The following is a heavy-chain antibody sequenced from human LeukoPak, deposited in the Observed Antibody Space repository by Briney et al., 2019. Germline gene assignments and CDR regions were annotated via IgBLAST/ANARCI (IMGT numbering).Heavy chain of an antibody. V-gene: IGHV1-2*02. Sequence: ASVKVSCKASGYTFTGYYMHWVRQAPGQGLEWMGWINPNSGGTNYAQKFQGRATMTRDTSISTAYMELSRLRSDDTAVYYCARGKATGTLSRAFDIWGQGTMVTVSS. CDR1: GYTFTGYY. CDR3: ARGKATGTLSRAFDI. D-gene: IGHD1-1*01. J-gene: IGHJ3*02. CDR2: INPNSGGT.